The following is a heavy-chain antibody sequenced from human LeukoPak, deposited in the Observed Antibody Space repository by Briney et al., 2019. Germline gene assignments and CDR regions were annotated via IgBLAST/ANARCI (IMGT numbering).Heavy chain of an antibody. CDR1: GFTFSTYW. V-gene: IGHV3-7*01. Sequence: GGSLRLSCEASGFTFSTYWMTWVRQAPGKGLEWVANINQHGSESYYVDSVKGRFTISRDNAKNSLYLQMNSLRAEDTAVYYCARDPGAYGDYSYYFDYWGQGTLVTVSS. D-gene: IGHD4-17*01. CDR2: INQHGSES. J-gene: IGHJ4*02. CDR3: ARDPGAYGDYSYYFDY.